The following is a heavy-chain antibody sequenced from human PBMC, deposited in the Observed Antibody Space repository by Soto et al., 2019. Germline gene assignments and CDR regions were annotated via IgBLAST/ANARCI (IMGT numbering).Heavy chain of an antibody. D-gene: IGHD6-19*01. CDR2: IYHSGST. J-gene: IGHJ4*02. V-gene: IGHV4-38-2*01. CDR1: AYSITSADD. CDR3: ARGSAVALFLY. Sequence: SSEPMSRTYAVSAYSITSADDWGWIRQSPGRDLEWIGSIYHSGSTYYNPSLKSRVTISIDMSKNQFSLKLNSVTAADTAIYYCARGSAVALFLYWGQGAPVPVSS.